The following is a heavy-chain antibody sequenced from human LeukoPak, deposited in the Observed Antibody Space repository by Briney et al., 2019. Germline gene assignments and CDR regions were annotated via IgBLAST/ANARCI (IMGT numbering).Heavy chain of an antibody. CDR3: ARDLVAGYYFDY. V-gene: IGHV3-33*01. CDR2: IWYDGSNK. CDR1: GFTFSSYG. Sequence: PGGSLRLSCVASGFTFSSYGMHWVRQAPGKGLERVAVIWYDGSNKYYADSVKGRFTISRDNSKNTLYLQMNSLRAEDTAVYYCARDLVAGYYFDYWGQGTLVTVSS. D-gene: IGHD6-19*01. J-gene: IGHJ4*02.